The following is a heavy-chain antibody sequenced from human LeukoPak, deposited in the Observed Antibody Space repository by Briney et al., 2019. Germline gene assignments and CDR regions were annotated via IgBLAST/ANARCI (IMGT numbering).Heavy chain of an antibody. CDR3: AKDIPTGDDYNLDYFDS. V-gene: IGHV3-23*01. D-gene: IGHD5-24*01. CDR1: GFTFSSSA. J-gene: IGHJ4*02. Sequence: PGGSLRLSCAASGFTFSSSAMSWVRQAPGKGLEWVSTSGSGGSTTYADSVKGRFIISRDNSKNTLYAQMNSLRAEDTAVYYCAKDIPTGDDYNLDYFDSWGQGTLVTVSS. CDR2: SGSGGST.